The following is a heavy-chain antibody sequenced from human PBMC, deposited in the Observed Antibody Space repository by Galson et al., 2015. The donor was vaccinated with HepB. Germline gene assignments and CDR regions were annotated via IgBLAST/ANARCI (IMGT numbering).Heavy chain of an antibody. CDR3: ARDRYSGYDSLVDY. D-gene: IGHD5-12*01. V-gene: IGHV3-30*04. CDR2: ISYDGSNK. J-gene: IGHJ4*02. CDR1: GFTFSSYA. Sequence: SLRLSCAASGFTFSSYAMHWVRQAPGKGLEWVAVISYDGSNKYYADSVKGRFTISRDNSKNTLYLQMNSLRAEDTAVYYCARDRYSGYDSLVDYWGKGTLVTVSS.